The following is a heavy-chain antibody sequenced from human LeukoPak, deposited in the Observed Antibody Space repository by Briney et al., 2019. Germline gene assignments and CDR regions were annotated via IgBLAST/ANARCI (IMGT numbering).Heavy chain of an antibody. V-gene: IGHV3-21*01. Sequence: GGSLRLSCTASGFTLSSYSMTWVRQAPGKGLEWVSSISSGGSYIYYADSVKGRFTTSRDNARNSLYLQMNSLRAEDTAVYYCARDIPDGVGWGQGTLVTVSS. D-gene: IGHD2-21*01. J-gene: IGHJ4*02. CDR1: GFTLSSYS. CDR2: ISSGGSYI. CDR3: ARDIPDGVG.